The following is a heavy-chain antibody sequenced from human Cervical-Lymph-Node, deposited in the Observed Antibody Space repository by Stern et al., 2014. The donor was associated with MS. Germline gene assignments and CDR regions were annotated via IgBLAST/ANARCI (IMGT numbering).Heavy chain of an antibody. CDR3: ARGPPGGDYFDY. CDR2: IDLNNGGK. Sequence: VQLVQSGAEVKKPGASVKVSCKTSGFTFASYYMHWVRQAPGQGLEWMGRIDLNNGGKNSAQKFQGRVTMTTATSIHTVSLELSRLRSADTAVYYCARGPPGGDYFDYWGQGTLVTVSS. CDR1: GFTFASYY. J-gene: IGHJ4*02. V-gene: IGHV1-2*06. D-gene: IGHD2-2*01.